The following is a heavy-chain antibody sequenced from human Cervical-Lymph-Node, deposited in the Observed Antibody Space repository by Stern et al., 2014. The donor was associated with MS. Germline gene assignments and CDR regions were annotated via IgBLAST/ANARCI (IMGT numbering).Heavy chain of an antibody. CDR3: AREATGRSFDF. CDR2: ISTYNGNP. V-gene: IGHV1-18*01. D-gene: IGHD3-16*02. J-gene: IGHJ4*02. Sequence: QVQLVQSGAEVKKPGASVRVSCRTSGYNFTHYGISWVRQAPGQGLEWMGWISTYNGNPNYAQKFQGRVTMTTDTATNTAYMELRSLTHDDTAVFYCAREATGRSFDFWGQGTLVTVSS. CDR1: GYNFTHYG.